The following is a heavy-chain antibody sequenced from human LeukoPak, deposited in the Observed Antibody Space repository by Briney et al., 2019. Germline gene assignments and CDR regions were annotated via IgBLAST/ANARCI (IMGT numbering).Heavy chain of an antibody. CDR3: APVGKRGYYFGY. Sequence: GGSLRLSCAASGFTLSSYAISWVRQAPGKGREWFSAIIGSGGSTYYADSVTGRLTISRDNSKNTLYLQMNRRRAEDTAVYSCAPVGKRGYYFGYWGQGTPVTVSS. CDR1: GFTLSSYA. D-gene: IGHD1-26*01. J-gene: IGHJ4*02. V-gene: IGHV3-23*01. CDR2: IIGSGGST.